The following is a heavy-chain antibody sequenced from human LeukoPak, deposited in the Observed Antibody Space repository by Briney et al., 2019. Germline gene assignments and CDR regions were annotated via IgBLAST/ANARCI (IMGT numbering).Heavy chain of an antibody. CDR1: GGSISSGSYY. V-gene: IGHV4-61*02. Sequence: SETLSLTCTVSGGSISSGSYYWSWIRQPAGSGLEWIGRIYTSGTTHYNPSLKSRVTISVDTSKNQFSLKLSSGTAADTAVYYCARDRGWYHAFDIWGQGTMVTVSS. CDR2: IYTSGTT. CDR3: ARDRGWYHAFDI. J-gene: IGHJ3*02. D-gene: IGHD2-15*01.